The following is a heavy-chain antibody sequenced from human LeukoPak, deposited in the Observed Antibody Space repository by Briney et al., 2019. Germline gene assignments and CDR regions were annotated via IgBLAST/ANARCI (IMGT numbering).Heavy chain of an antibody. CDR2: IYYSGST. J-gene: IGHJ4*02. CDR3: ARALGVGYDDY. Sequence: SETLSLTCTVSGGSISSYYWSWIRQPPGKGLEWIGYIYYSGSTNYSPSLKSRVTISVDTSKNQFSLKLSSVTAADTAVYYCARALGVGYDDYWGQGTLVTVSS. D-gene: IGHD3-16*01. CDR1: GGSISSYY. V-gene: IGHV4-59*01.